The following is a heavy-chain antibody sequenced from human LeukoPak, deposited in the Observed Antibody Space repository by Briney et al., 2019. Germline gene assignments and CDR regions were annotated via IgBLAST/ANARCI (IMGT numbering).Heavy chain of an antibody. V-gene: IGHV1-46*01. CDR1: GYTFITYY. CDR3: ARGVRSDCYSCFDY. J-gene: IGHJ4*02. D-gene: IGHD2-15*01. Sequence: ASLKVSCKASGYTFITYYMHWVRQAPGQGLEWMEIFNPSGDSTSYAQKFQGRVTMTRDTSTSTVYMELSSLRSEDTAVYYCARGVRSDCYSCFDYWGQGTLVAVSS. CDR2: FNPSGDST.